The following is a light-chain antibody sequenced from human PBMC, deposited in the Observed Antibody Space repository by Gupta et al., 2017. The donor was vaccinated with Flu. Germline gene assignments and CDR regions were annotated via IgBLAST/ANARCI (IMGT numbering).Light chain of an antibody. J-gene: IGLJ1*01. V-gene: IGLV3-21*02. CDR3: QVYDDKSDHPLYV. Sequence: TATITCEGSNIGSESVHWYQQRPGQAPVVVVHDNSDRPSGIPERFSASTSGKTATLTIVRVEAGDEADYYCQVYDDKSDHPLYVFGTGTKVTVL. CDR2: DNS. CDR1: NIGSES.